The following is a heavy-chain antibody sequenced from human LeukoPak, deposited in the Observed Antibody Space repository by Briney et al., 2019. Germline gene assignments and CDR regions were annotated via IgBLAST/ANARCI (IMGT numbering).Heavy chain of an antibody. J-gene: IGHJ5*02. D-gene: IGHD1-14*01. CDR2: IYYSGST. V-gene: IGHV4-39*07. CDR3: ARDAGNPPEWFDP. CDR1: GGSISSSSYY. Sequence: SETLSLTCTVSGGSISSSSYYWGWIRQPPGKGLEWIGSIYYSGSTYYNPSLKSRVTISVDTSKNQFSLKLSSVTAADTAVYYCARDAGNPPEWFDPWGQGTLVTVSS.